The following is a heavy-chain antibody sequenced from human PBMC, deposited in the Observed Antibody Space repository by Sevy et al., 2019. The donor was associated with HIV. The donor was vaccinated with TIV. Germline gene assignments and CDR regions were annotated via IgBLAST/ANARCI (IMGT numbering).Heavy chain of an antibody. CDR3: ARDPTSNWYQDY. V-gene: IGHV3-7*01. CDR1: GFTISNYW. D-gene: IGHD6-13*01. CDR2: IRQDGSEK. J-gene: IGHJ4*02. Sequence: GGSLRLSCAASGFTISNYWMSWVRQAPGKGLEWVANIRQDGSEKYYVDSVRGRFTISRDNAKNSLYLQMNSLRAEDTAVYYCARDPTSNWYQDYWGQGTLVTVSS.